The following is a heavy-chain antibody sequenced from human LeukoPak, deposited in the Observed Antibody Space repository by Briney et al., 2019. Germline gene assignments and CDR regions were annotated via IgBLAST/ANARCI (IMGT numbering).Heavy chain of an antibody. J-gene: IGHJ4*02. CDR1: GFTFDDYG. CDR3: ARVTADFWSGYLNYFDY. Sequence: GGSLRLSCAASGFTFDDYGMSWVRQAPGKGLEWVSGINWNGGSTGYADSVKGRFTISRDNAKNSLYLQMNSLRAEDTALYYCARVTADFWSGYLNYFDYWGQGTLVTVSS. D-gene: IGHD3-3*01. V-gene: IGHV3-20*04. CDR2: INWNGGST.